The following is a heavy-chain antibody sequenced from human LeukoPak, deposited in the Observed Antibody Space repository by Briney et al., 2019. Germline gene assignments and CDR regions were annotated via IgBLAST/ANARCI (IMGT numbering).Heavy chain of an antibody. CDR2: ISSSSSTI. D-gene: IGHD4/OR15-4a*01. V-gene: IGHV3-48*01. J-gene: IGHJ4*02. CDR1: GFSFSVYE. CDR3: ARDRMVLETISYYFDY. Sequence: PGGSLRLSCAASGFSFSVYEMHWVRQAPGKGLEWVSYISSSSSTIYYADSVKGRFTISRDNAKNSLYLQMNSLRAEDTAVYYCARDRMVLETISYYFDYWGQGTLVTVSS.